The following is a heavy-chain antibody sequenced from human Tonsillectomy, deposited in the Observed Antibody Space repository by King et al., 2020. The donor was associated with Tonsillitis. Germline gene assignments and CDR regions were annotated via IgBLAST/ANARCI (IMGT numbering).Heavy chain of an antibody. D-gene: IGHD5-18*01. J-gene: IGHJ4*02. CDR1: GGSISIYY. V-gene: IGHV4-59*01. CDR3: ARDQTGYSYGTFDY. Sequence: QLQESGPGLVKPSETLSLTCTVSGGSISIYYWSWIRQPPGKGLEWIGYFYYSGSTNYNPSLKSRVTISVDTSKNQFSLKLSSVTAADTAVYYCARDQTGYSYGTFDYWGQGTLVTVSS. CDR2: FYYSGST.